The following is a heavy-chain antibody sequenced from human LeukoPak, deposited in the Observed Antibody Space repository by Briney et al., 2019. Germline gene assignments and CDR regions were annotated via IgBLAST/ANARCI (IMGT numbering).Heavy chain of an antibody. D-gene: IGHD5/OR15-5a*01. J-gene: IGHJ4*02. CDR1: GYIFTDYA. CDR2: INAGNGNT. CDR3: ARGRWSTTTASYYFDS. V-gene: IGHV1-3*01. Sequence: GASVKVSCKASGYIFTDYAINWVRHAPGERLEWMGWINAGNGNTKYSQKFQGRVTITRDRSASTAYIELNSLRSEDTAVYYCARGRWSTTTASYYFDSWGQGSLVTVS.